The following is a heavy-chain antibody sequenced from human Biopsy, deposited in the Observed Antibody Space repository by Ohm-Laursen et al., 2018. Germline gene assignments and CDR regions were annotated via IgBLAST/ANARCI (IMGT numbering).Heavy chain of an antibody. CDR2: IFDDGAT. D-gene: IGHD3-3*01. V-gene: IGHV4-59*02. Sequence: TLSPTCNVSGGSVRGYYWSWIRQTSGTGLAWIGHIFDDGATNYSPSPSLQGRVTLSIDTSENTFSLTLTSLTRADTGVYYCARVRGSGFFAFDIWGRGTTVSVSS. CDR3: ARVRGSGFFAFDI. J-gene: IGHJ3*02. CDR1: GGSVRGYY.